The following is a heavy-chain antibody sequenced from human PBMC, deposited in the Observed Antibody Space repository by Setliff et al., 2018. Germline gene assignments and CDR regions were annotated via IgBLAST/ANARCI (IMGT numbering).Heavy chain of an antibody. J-gene: IGHJ3*02. D-gene: IGHD1-26*01. CDR3: ARLGLRSAFDI. CDR2: IYIGGSA. V-gene: IGHV4-61*09. CDR1: GDSISSARYY. Sequence: PSETLSLTCNVSGDSISSARYYWSWLQQPAGKGLEWIGHIYIGGSANYNPSLKSRVIMSVDKSKNQFSLRLTSVTAADTAVYYCARLGLRSAFDIWGQGTMVTVSS.